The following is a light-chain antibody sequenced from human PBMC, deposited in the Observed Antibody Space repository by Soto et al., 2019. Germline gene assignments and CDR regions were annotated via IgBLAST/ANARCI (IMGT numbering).Light chain of an antibody. Sequence: EIELTQSPGTLSLSPGERATLYCRASQSISSNLAWYQQKPGQAPRLLMFRTSSRATGFPARFSGSGSGTEFNLTISSLQSEDFGVYYCQQYNNWPRATFGGGTKVDIK. CDR1: QSISSN. V-gene: IGKV3-15*01. J-gene: IGKJ4*01. CDR2: RTS. CDR3: QQYNNWPRAT.